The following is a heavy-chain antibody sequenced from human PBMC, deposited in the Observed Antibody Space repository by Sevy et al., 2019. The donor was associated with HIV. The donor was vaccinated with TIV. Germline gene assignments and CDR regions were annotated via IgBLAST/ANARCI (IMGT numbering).Heavy chain of an antibody. CDR1: GFTFSTST. Sequence: GGSLRPSCAASGFTFSTSTMNWVRQAPGKGLEWVSLMTSSGSYILYADSVKGQFTISRDNAKNSVFLQMNSLRVEDTAVYYCVRDGWNYWGQGTLVTVSS. CDR3: VRDGWNY. V-gene: IGHV3-21*01. J-gene: IGHJ4*02. D-gene: IGHD2-15*01. CDR2: MTSSGSYI.